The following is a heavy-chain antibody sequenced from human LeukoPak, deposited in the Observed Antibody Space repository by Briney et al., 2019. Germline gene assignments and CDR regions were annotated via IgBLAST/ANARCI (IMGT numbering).Heavy chain of an antibody. D-gene: IGHD3-10*01. CDR2: ITGSGGSK. CDR1: GFTFSSYA. CDR3: AREGAGWSGSYGFPYYMDV. J-gene: IGHJ6*03. Sequence: GGSLRLSCAASGFTFSSYAMSWVRQAPGKGLEWVSVITGSGGSKYYADSVKGRFTISRDNSKNTLYLKMTSLRAEDTAVYYCAREGAGWSGSYGFPYYMDVWGKGTTVTVSS. V-gene: IGHV3-23*01.